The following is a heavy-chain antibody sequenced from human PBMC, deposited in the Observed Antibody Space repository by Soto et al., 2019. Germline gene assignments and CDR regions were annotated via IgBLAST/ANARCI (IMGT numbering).Heavy chain of an antibody. Sequence: EVQLVESGGGLVKPGGSLRLSCAASGFTFNNAWMNWVRQAPGKGLEWGGRIKSKTDGGTIDYDASVEGRFTISRDDSKNTLYLQMNSPKTEDTAVYYCIPEARRLTTYASLDYWGQGTLVTVSS. CDR3: IPEARRLTTYASLDY. V-gene: IGHV3-15*07. J-gene: IGHJ4*02. D-gene: IGHD3-16*01. CDR2: IKSKTDGGTI. CDR1: GFTFNNAW.